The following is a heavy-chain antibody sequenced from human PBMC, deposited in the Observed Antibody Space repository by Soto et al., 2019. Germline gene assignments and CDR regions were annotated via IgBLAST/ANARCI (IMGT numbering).Heavy chain of an antibody. Sequence: ASVKVSCKASGYTFTGYYMHWVRQAPGQGLEWMGWINPNSGGTNYAQKFQGWVTMTRDTSISTAYMELSRLRSDDTAVYYCARGGGTGTTKDYHYYGMEVWGQGTTVNVSS. D-gene: IGHD1-7*01. J-gene: IGHJ6*01. CDR2: INPNSGGT. CDR1: GYTFTGYY. CDR3: ARGGGTGTTKDYHYYGMEV. V-gene: IGHV1-2*04.